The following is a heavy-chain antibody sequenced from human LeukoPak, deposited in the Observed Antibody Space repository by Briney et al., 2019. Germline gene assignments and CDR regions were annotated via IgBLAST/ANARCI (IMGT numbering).Heavy chain of an antibody. D-gene: IGHD3-10*01. CDR1: GFGFNTYA. J-gene: IGHJ4*02. Sequence: GRSLRLSCAASGFGFNTYAMHWVRQAPGQGLEWVALIWHDGSHKFYSNSVRGQFTISRDNSKNTVSLQMNNLRPEDTAVYYCASEIFGSGSYPDFWGQGTLVTVSS. CDR3: ASEIFGSGSYPDF. CDR2: IWHDGSHK. V-gene: IGHV3-33*01.